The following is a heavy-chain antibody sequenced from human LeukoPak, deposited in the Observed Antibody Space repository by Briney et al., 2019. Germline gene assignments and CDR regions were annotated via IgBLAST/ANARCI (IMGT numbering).Heavy chain of an antibody. CDR1: GGSISTYY. Sequence: SESLSLTCTVSGGSISTYYWSWIRQPPGKGLEWIAYIYYSGSTSYNPSLKTRVTISVDMSKNQFSLKLSSVTAADTAVYYCARHSRYGDFDYWGQGTLLTVSS. V-gene: IGHV4-59*08. D-gene: IGHD4-17*01. CDR2: IYYSGST. J-gene: IGHJ4*02. CDR3: ARHSRYGDFDY.